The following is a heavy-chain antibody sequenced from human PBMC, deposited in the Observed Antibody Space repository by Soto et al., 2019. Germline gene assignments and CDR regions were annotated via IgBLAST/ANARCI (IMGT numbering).Heavy chain of an antibody. CDR3: PRGKKEDVLRILQWIFYIDY. Sequence: PSETLSLTCAVSGGSSSSYYWSWIRQPPGKGLEWIGYIYYRGSTNYNPSLNSTVTISVDTAKNQFSLKLSSVSAADTAVYHCPRGKKEDVLRILQWIFYIDYCGAATLDTVSS. CDR1: GGSSSSYY. V-gene: IGHV4-59*01. CDR2: IYYRGST. D-gene: IGHD3-3*01. J-gene: IGHJ4*01.